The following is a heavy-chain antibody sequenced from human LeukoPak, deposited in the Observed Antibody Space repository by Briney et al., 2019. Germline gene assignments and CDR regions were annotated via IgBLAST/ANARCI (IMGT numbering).Heavy chain of an antibody. CDR3: AREVYYYGSGSYREGIGHFQH. CDR2: IYHSGST. D-gene: IGHD3-10*01. CDR1: GYSISSGYY. V-gene: IGHV4-38-2*02. Sequence: SETLSLTCAVSGYSISSGYYWGWIRQPPGKGLEWIGSIYHSGSTYYNPSLKSRVTISVDTSKNQFSLKLSSVTAADTAVYYCAREVYYYGSGSYREGIGHFQHWGQGTLVTVSS. J-gene: IGHJ1*01.